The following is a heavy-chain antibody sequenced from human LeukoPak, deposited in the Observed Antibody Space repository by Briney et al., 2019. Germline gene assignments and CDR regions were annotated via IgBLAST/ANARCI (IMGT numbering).Heavy chain of an antibody. J-gene: IGHJ4*02. Sequence: PSETLSLTCTVSGXSISSSSYYWGWIRQPPGKGLEWIVSIYYSGSTYYNPSLKSRVTISVDTSKNQFSLKLSSVTAADTAVYYCASNGDSGYYPFFDYWGQGTLVTVSS. CDR2: IYYSGST. V-gene: IGHV4-39*01. CDR1: GXSISSSSYY. CDR3: ASNGDSGYYPFFDY. D-gene: IGHD3-22*01.